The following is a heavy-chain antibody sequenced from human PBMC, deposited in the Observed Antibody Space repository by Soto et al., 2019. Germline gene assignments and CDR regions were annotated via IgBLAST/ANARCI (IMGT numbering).Heavy chain of an antibody. V-gene: IGHV2-5*02. J-gene: IGHJ4*02. CDR3: AHRLTLTSDRNYGRFDY. D-gene: IGHD4-4*01. CDR1: GFSLTTSGEG. CDR2: IYWDEDK. Sequence: GSGPTLVNHTQTLTLTSTFSGFSLTTSGEGVGWFRQPPGKALEWLALIYWDEDKRYSPSLKSRLTITTETSQNEEDLTMTNVDPVDTATYFCAHRLTLTSDRNYGRFDYWGKGTLVTSPQ.